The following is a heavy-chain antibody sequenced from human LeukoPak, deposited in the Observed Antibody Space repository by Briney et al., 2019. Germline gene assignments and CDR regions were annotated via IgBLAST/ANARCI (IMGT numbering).Heavy chain of an antibody. CDR2: ISGGGGST. CDR3: AKDGLYYDSSGFDY. V-gene: IGHV3-23*01. J-gene: IGHJ4*02. D-gene: IGHD3-22*01. CDR1: GFTFSSYA. Sequence: PGGSLRLSCAASGFTFSSYAMSWVRQAPGKGLEWVSAISGGGGSTYYADSVKGRFTISRDNSKNTLYLQMNSLRAEDTAVYYCAKDGLYYDSSGFDYWGQGTLVTVSS.